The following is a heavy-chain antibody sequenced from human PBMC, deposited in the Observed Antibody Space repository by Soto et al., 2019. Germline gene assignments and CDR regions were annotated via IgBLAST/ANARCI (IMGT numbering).Heavy chain of an antibody. V-gene: IGHV3-23*01. CDR1: GFTFSNYA. J-gene: IGHJ4*02. Sequence: ESGGGSVQPGGSLRLSCAASGFTFSNYAMSWVRQAPGKGLEWVSSITNSGRSTYYADSVKGRFTISRDNSKNTLYLQMNSLRADDTAVYYCAKRGAYNSGWVGDIDYWGQGNLVTVSS. D-gene: IGHD6-19*01. CDR3: AKRGAYNSGWVGDIDY. CDR2: ITNSGRST.